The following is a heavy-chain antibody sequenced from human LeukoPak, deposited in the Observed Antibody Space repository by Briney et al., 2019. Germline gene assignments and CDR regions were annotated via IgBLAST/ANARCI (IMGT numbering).Heavy chain of an antibody. CDR2: ISGAGIST. J-gene: IGHJ4*02. CDR1: GFTFNTCA. Sequence: GGSLRLSCAGSGFTFNTCAMNWVRQAPGKGLEWVSAISGAGISTYYADSVKGRFTISRDNSKNTLSLQMNSLRAEDTAVYYCAKDVRGYCSSTSCPKDSWGQGALVTVSP. CDR3: AKDVRGYCSSTSCPKDS. D-gene: IGHD2-2*01. V-gene: IGHV3-23*01.